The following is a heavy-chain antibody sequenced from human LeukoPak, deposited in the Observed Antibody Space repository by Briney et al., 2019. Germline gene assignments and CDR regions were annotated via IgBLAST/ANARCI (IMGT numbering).Heavy chain of an antibody. Sequence: PGGSLRLSCAASGFTVSSNYMSWVRQAPGKGLEWVSVIYSGGSTYYADSVKGRFTISRDNSKNTLYLQMNSLRAEDTAVYYCARDRPTYCGGDCYSVGFDYWGQGTLVTVSS. V-gene: IGHV3-66*01. CDR3: ARDRPTYCGGDCYSVGFDY. CDR2: IYSGGST. J-gene: IGHJ4*02. D-gene: IGHD2-21*02. CDR1: GFTVSSNY.